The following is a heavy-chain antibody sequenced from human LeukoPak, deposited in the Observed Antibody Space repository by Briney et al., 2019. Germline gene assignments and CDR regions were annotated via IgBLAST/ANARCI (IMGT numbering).Heavy chain of an antibody. CDR2: INPNSGGT. J-gene: IGHJ6*03. D-gene: IGHD4-11*01. CDR1: GYTFTGYY. V-gene: IGHV1-2*02. CDR3: ARVAVTTFYYYHYMDV. Sequence: ASVKVSFKASGYTFTGYYMHWVRQAPGQGLEWMGWINPNSGGTNYAQKFQGRVTMTKDTSISTAYMELSRLGSDDTAVYYCARVAVTTFYYYHYMDVWGKGTTVTVSS.